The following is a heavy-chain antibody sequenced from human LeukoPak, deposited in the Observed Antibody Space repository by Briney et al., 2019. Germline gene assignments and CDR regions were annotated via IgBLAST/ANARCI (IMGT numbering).Heavy chain of an antibody. V-gene: IGHV4-59*01. Sequence: PSETLSLTCTVSDGSISSYFWSWIRQPPGKGLEWIGYIYYSGSTNYNPSLKSRVTISVDTSKNQFSLKLSSVTAADTAVYYCARSVVPAATDYWGQGTLVTVSS. CDR2: IYYSGST. J-gene: IGHJ4*02. D-gene: IGHD2-2*01. CDR1: DGSISSYF. CDR3: ARSVVPAATDY.